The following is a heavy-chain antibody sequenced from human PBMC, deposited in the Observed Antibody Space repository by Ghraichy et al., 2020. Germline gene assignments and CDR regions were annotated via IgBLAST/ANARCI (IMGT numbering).Heavy chain of an antibody. D-gene: IGHD5-18*01. CDR3: AREYAAVAVDTAGLDYFDY. Sequence: ASVKVSCKASGYTFTSYYMHWVRQAPGQGLEWMGIINPSGGSTSYAQKFQGRVTMTRDTSTSTVYMELSSLRSEDTAVYYCAREYAAVAVDTAGLDYFDYWGQGTLVTVSS. CDR2: INPSGGST. CDR1: GYTFTSYY. J-gene: IGHJ4*02. V-gene: IGHV1-46*01.